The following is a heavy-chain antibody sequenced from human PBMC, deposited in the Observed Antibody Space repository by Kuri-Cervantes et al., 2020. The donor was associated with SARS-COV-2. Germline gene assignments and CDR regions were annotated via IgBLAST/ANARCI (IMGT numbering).Heavy chain of an antibody. D-gene: IGHD6-6*01. Sequence: GESLKISCAASGFTFSSYSMNWVRQAPGKGLEWVSSISSSSSYIYYADSVKGRFTISRDNAKNSLYLQMNSLRAEDTAVYYCAKVDSSSSYYYYYGMDVWGQGTTVTVSS. V-gene: IGHV3-21*04. CDR1: GFTFSSYS. CDR2: ISSSSSYI. CDR3: AKVDSSSSYYYYYGMDV. J-gene: IGHJ6*02.